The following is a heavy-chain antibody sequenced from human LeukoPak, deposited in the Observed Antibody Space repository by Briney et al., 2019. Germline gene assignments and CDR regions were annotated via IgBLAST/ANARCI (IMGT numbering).Heavy chain of an antibody. CDR3: ARDSSVSAFGSRDGSGSYWYYFDY. J-gene: IGHJ4*02. V-gene: IGHV1-69*13. CDR1: GGTFSNYA. D-gene: IGHD3-10*01. Sequence: ASVKVSCKASGGTFSNYAISWVRQAPGQGLEWMGGIIPLFGSADYAQKFQGRVTFTADESTSTAYMELSSLRPEDTAVYYCARDSSVSAFGSRDGSGSYWYYFDYWGQGTLVTVSS. CDR2: IIPLFGSA.